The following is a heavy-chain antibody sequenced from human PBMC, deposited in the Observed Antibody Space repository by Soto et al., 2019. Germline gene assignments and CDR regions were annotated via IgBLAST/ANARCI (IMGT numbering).Heavy chain of an antibody. J-gene: IGHJ6*02. Sequence: TSETLSLTCTVSGGSISSSSYHWGWIRQPPGKGLEWIGSIYYSGSTYYNPSLKSRVTISVDTSKNQFSLKLSSVTAADTAVYYCARTKGSFGVVIYYYYGMDVWGQGTTVTVSS. CDR3: ARTKGSFGVVIYYYYGMDV. D-gene: IGHD3-3*01. V-gene: IGHV4-39*01. CDR1: GGSISSSSYH. CDR2: IYYSGST.